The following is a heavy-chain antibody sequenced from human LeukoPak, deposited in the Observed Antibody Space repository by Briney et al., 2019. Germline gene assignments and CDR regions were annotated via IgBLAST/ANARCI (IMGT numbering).Heavy chain of an antibody. V-gene: IGHV3-30*03. D-gene: IGHD6-19*01. CDR3: AIQWPDY. CDR2: ISYDGSNK. CDR1: GFTFSSYG. Sequence: GGSLRLSCAASGFTFSSYGMHWVRQAPGKGLEWVAVISYDGSNKYYANSVKGRFTISRDNSKNTLYRQMNSLRAEDTAVYYCAIQWPDYWGQGTVVSVSS. J-gene: IGHJ4*02.